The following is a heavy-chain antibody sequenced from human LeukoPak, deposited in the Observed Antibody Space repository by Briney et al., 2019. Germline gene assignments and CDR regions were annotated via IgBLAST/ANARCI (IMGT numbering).Heavy chain of an antibody. CDR1: GGYISSSSYY. V-gene: IGHV4-39*01. CDR2: IYYSGRT. D-gene: IGHD3-10*01. J-gene: IGHJ6*03. Sequence: SETLSLTCTVSGGYISSSSYYWGWVRQPPGKGLEWIGDIYYSGRTYYSSSLKSRLTISLDTSKNQFSLKLSSVTAADTAVYYCARHAGPTVYYYYYYMDVWGKGTTVTVSS. CDR3: ARHAGPTVYYYYYYMDV.